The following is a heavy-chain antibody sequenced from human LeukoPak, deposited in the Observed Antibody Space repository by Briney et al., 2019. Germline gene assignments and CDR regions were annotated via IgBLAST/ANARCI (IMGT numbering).Heavy chain of an antibody. CDR1: GFTFSSYS. D-gene: IGHD3-10*01. J-gene: IGHJ4*02. V-gene: IGHV3-48*01. CDR3: ASAVLLWFGGYPDY. Sequence: GGSLRLSCAASGFTFSSYSMNWVRQAPGKGLEWVSYISSSSSTIYYADSVKGRFTVSRDNAKNSLYLQMNSLRAEDTAVYYCASAVLLWFGGYPDYWGQGTLVTVSS. CDR2: ISSSSSTI.